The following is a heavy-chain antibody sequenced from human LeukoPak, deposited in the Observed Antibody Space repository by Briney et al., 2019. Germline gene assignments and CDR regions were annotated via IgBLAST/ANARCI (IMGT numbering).Heavy chain of an antibody. CDR2: IYYSGST. D-gene: IGHD6-13*01. V-gene: IGHV4-59*01. J-gene: IGHJ4*02. CDR1: GGSISGYY. CDR3: ARESEGIIDY. Sequence: SETLSLTCTVSGGSISGYYWSWIRQPPGKGLEWIGYIYYSGSTNYNPSLKSRVTISVDTSKNQFSLKLSSVTAADTAVYYCARESEGIIDYWGQGTLVTVSS.